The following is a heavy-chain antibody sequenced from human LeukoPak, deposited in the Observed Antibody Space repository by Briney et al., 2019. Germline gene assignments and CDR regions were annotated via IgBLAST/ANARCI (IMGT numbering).Heavy chain of an antibody. V-gene: IGHV3-7*01. D-gene: IGHD2-15*01. Sequence: GGSLRLSCAASGFTFSGYWVTWVRQAPGKGLEWVANIKQDGSEKNYVDSVKGRFTISRDNAKNSLYLQMNSLRAEDTAVYYCASTLCSGDNCYFDYYYYMDVWGKGTTVTISS. CDR3: ASTLCSGDNCYFDYYYYMDV. CDR1: GFTFSGYW. J-gene: IGHJ6*03. CDR2: IKQDGSEK.